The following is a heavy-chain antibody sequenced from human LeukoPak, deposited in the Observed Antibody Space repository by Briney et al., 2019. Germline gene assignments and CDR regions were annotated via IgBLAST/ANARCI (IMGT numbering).Heavy chain of an antibody. CDR3: AKRLRGSLGTPFDY. J-gene: IGHJ4*02. Sequence: PGGSLRLSCAASGFTFSSYGMSWVRQAPGKGLEWVSGISDSGRDTYYADSVKGRFTISRDNSKNTLFLQMDSLRAEDTAVYYCAKRLRGSLGTPFDYWGQGTLVTVSS. CDR1: GFTFSSYG. D-gene: IGHD4-23*01. V-gene: IGHV3-23*01. CDR2: ISDSGRDT.